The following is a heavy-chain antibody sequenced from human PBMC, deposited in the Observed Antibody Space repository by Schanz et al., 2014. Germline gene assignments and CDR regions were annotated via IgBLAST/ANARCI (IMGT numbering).Heavy chain of an antibody. D-gene: IGHD3-3*01. CDR3: VTEKRMESGTWAKAFDI. V-gene: IGHV1-46*01. Sequence: QVQLVQSGAEAKKPGASAKLSCKASNYIFTKYYIHCVRQAPGQGLEWMGLINPYDDTIDYAKKFQGRFTMTRDTSTTTVYMELSSLRSDDTAMYYCVTEKRMESGTWAKAFDIWGQGTWVTVSS. CDR2: INPYDDTI. J-gene: IGHJ3*02. CDR1: NYIFTKYY.